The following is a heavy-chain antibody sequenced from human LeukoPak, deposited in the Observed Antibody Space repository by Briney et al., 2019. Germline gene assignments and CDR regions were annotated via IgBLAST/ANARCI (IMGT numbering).Heavy chain of an antibody. CDR2: ISGSSSFT. CDR3: ARVSGLLRYFDF. Sequence: GGSLRLSCSASGFIFSDYYMTWIRPAPGKGLEWVSYISGSSSFTNYADSVKGRFTISRDNAKKSLYSQMNSLRAEDTAVYYCARVSGLLRYFDFWGQGALVTVSS. V-gene: IGHV3-11*05. CDR1: GFIFSDYY. D-gene: IGHD5-12*01. J-gene: IGHJ4*02.